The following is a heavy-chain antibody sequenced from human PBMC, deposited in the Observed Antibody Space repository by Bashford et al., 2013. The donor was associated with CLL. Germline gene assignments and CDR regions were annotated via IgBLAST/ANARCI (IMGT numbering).Heavy chain of an antibody. Sequence: SVKVSCKAFLEAPSAAMLSAGCDRPLDKGLEWMGGIIPIFGTANYAQKFQGRVTITADESTSTAYMELSSLRSEDTAVYYCARVIPDDIVVVPAAIYYYGMDVWGQGT. V-gene: IGHV1-69*13. CDR3: ARVIPDDIVVVPAAIYYYGMDV. CDR2: IIPIFGTA. J-gene: IGHJ6*02. CDR1: EAPSAAML. D-gene: IGHD2-2*01.